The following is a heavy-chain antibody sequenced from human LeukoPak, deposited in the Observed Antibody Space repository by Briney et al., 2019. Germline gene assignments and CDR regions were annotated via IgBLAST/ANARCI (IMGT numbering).Heavy chain of an antibody. CDR2: IWYDGSNK. J-gene: IGHJ6*04. V-gene: IGHV3-33*01. Sequence: QPGRSLRPSCAASGFTFSSYGMHWVRQAPGKGLEWVAVIWYDGSNKYYADSVKGRFTISRDNSKNTLYLQMNSLRAEDTAVYYCARGYSYYFYGMDVWGKGTTVTVSS. CDR3: ARGYSYYFYGMDV. CDR1: GFTFSSYG.